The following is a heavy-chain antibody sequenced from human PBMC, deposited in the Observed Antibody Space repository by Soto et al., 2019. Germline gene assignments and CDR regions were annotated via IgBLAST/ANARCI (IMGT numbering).Heavy chain of an antibody. J-gene: IGHJ3*02. Sequence: SETLSLTCTLSGGSISSYYWSWIRQPPGKGLEWIGSIYYSGSTNYNPSLKSRVTISVDTSKNQFSLKLSSVSAADTAVHYCARRDSSAFDIRGQGTMVT. CDR2: IYYSGST. CDR3: ARRDSSAFDI. D-gene: IGHD6-13*01. CDR1: GGSISSYY. V-gene: IGHV4-59*08.